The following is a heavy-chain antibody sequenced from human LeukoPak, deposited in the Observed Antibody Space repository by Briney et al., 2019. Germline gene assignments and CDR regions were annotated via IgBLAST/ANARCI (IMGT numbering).Heavy chain of an antibody. CDR1: GFTFSSYG. D-gene: IGHD1-26*01. CDR2: IWYDGSNK. J-gene: IGHJ4*02. V-gene: IGHV3-33*01. CDR3: ARVGSGSYLVDY. Sequence: GRSLRLSCAASGFTFSSYGMHWVRQAPGKRLEWVAVIWYDGSNKYYADSVKGRFTISRDNSKNTLYLQMNSLRAEDTAVYYCARVGSGSYLVDYWGQGTLVTVSS.